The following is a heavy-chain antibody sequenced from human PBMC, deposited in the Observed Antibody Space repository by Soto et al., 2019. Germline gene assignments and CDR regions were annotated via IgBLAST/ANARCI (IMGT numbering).Heavy chain of an antibody. CDR3: ASASPVEMATIGDYYYGMDV. J-gene: IGHJ6*02. Sequence: SVKVSCNASGGTFRSYAISWVRQAPGQGLEWMGGIIPIFGTANYAQKFQGRVTITADESTSTAYMELSSLRSEDTAVYYCASASPVEMATIGDYYYGMDVWGQGTTVTVSS. CDR1: GGTFRSYA. D-gene: IGHD5-12*01. V-gene: IGHV1-69*01. CDR2: IIPIFGTA.